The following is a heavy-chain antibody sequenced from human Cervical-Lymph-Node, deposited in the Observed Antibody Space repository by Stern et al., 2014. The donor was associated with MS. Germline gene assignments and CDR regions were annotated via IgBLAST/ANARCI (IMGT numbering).Heavy chain of an antibody. CDR3: ARHDGWLPHY. CDR1: GGSISRSTYY. Sequence: VQLVESGPGLVKPSETLSLTCSVSGGSISRSTYYWGWIRQPPGKGLEWLGSIYYSGTTYYNPSLKSRVTTDTFKHQFSPRLTSVTAADTAVYYCARHDGWLPHYWSQGTLVTVSS. CDR2: IYYSGTT. V-gene: IGHV4-39*01. D-gene: IGHD5-12*01. J-gene: IGHJ4*02.